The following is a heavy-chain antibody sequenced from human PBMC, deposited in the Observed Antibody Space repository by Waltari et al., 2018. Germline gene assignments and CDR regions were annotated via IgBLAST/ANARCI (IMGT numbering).Heavy chain of an antibody. J-gene: IGHJ3*02. Sequence: QVQLVESGGGVVQPGRSLRLSCAASGFTFSSYGMHGVRQAPGKGLEWVAVIWYDGSNKYYADSVKGRFTISRDNSKNTLYLQMNSLRAEDTAVYYCARDRDVLLWFGGDAFDIWGQGTMVTVSS. V-gene: IGHV3-33*01. CDR2: IWYDGSNK. CDR3: ARDRDVLLWFGGDAFDI. CDR1: GFTFSSYG. D-gene: IGHD3-10*01.